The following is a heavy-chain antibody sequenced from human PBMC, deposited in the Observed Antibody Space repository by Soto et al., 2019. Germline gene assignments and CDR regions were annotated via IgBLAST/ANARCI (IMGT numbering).Heavy chain of an antibody. V-gene: IGHV3-30*03. CDR3: AMIMVAPRAPQLVAYAY. Sequence: QVQLVESGGGVVQPGRSLRLSCAASGFTFSSYGMHWVRQAPGKGLEWVAVISYDGSNKYYADSVKGRFTISRDNSKNTLYLQMNSLRAEGTGVYYCAMIMVAPRAPQLVAYAYWGQGTLVTVSS. CDR1: GFTFSSYG. CDR2: ISYDGSNK. J-gene: IGHJ4*02. D-gene: IGHD6-13*01.